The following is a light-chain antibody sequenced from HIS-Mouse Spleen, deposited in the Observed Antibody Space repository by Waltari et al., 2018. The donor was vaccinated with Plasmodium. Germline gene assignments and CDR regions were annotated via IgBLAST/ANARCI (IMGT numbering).Light chain of an antibody. CDR2: EDS. Sequence: SYELTQPPSVSVSPGQTARITCSGDALPKKYAYWYQQKSGQAPVLVLYEDSKRPSGIPDRCSGSSSGTMATLTISGAQVEDEADYYCYSTDSSGNHRVFGGGTKLTVL. CDR1: ALPKKY. V-gene: IGLV3-10*01. CDR3: YSTDSSGNHRV. J-gene: IGLJ3*02.